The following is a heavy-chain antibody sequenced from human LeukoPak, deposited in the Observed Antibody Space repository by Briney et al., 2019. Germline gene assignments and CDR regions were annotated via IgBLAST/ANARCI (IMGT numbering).Heavy chain of an antibody. D-gene: IGHD1-26*01. CDR3: ARSYSGFGYALHDY. V-gene: IGHV1-2*02. J-gene: IGHJ4*02. CDR1: GYTFTGYY. Sequence: ASVKVSRKASGYTFTGYYMHWVRQAPGQGLEWMGWINPNSGGTNYAQKFQGRVTMTRDTSISTAYMELSSLRSDDTAMYYCARSYSGFGYALHDYWGQGTLVTVSS. CDR2: INPNSGGT.